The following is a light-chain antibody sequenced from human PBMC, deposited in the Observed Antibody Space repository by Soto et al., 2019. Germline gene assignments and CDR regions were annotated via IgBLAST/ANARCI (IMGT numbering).Light chain of an antibody. V-gene: IGKV3-15*01. Sequence: EIVMTQSPATLSVSPGERATLSCRASQSVSSNLAFYQQKLGQAPRLLIYGASTRATGIPARFSGSGSGTEFTLTISSLQPEDFAVYYWQQYNNWPITFGQGTRLEI. CDR2: GAS. J-gene: IGKJ5*01. CDR1: QSVSSN. CDR3: QQYNNWPIT.